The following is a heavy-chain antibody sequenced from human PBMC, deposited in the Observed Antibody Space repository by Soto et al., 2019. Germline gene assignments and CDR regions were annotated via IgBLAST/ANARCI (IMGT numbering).Heavy chain of an antibody. V-gene: IGHV1-46*01. CDR3: ARVGLDGSSWYYYYYGMDV. J-gene: IGHJ6*02. CDR2: INPSGGST. D-gene: IGHD6-13*01. CDR1: GYTFTSYY. Sequence: ASVKVSCKASGYTFTSYYMHWVRQAPGRGLEWMGIINPSGGSTSYAQKFQGRVTMTRDTSTSTVYMELSSLRSEDTAVYYCARVGLDGSSWYYYYYGMDVWGQGTTVTVSS.